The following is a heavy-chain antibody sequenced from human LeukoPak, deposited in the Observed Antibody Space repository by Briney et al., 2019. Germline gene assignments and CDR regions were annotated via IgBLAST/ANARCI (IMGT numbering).Heavy chain of an antibody. CDR1: GYTFSDYF. V-gene: IGHV1-2*02. D-gene: IGHD2-15*01. Sequence: ASVKVSCKASGYTFSDYFIHWVRQSPGQGLEWMGWMNPKIGGTDYAHKFQGRVTMTRDTSISTAYMELSGLRSDDSAIYYCVRDLFTPRDLWGQGTLVTVSS. CDR2: MNPKIGGT. CDR3: VRDLFTPRDL. J-gene: IGHJ5*02.